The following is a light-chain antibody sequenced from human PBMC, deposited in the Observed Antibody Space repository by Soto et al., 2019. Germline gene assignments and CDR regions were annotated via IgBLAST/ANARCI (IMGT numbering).Light chain of an antibody. J-gene: IGLJ2*01. CDR2: SSN. Sequence: QSVLTQPPSASGTPGQRVTISCSGSSSNIGSNSVNWYQQLPGTAPKLLMYSSNQRPSGVPDRFSGSKSGTSASLAISGLQSEDEADYYCAAWDDSLNGVVFGVGTKVTVL. V-gene: IGLV1-44*01. CDR1: SSNIGSNS. CDR3: AAWDDSLNGVV.